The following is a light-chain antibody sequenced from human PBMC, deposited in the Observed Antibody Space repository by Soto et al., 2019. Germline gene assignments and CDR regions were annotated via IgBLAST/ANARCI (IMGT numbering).Light chain of an antibody. CDR2: DVS. J-gene: IGLJ1*01. CDR3: SSYTSSSTLGV. CDR1: SSDVGGYNY. V-gene: IGLV2-14*01. Sequence: QSALTQPASVSGSPGQSITISCTGTSSDVGGYNYVSWYQQHPGKAPKLMIYDVSNRPSGVSNRFSGSKSGNTASLTISGLQAEDEADYYCSSYTSSSTLGVFGTGTKLTLL.